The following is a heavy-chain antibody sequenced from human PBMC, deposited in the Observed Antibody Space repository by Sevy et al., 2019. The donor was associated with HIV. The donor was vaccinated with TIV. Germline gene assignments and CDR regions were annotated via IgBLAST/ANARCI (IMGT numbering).Heavy chain of an antibody. V-gene: IGHV1-18*01. D-gene: IGHD2-21*01. Sequence: ASVKVSCKASGYTFSNYGISWVRQAPGQGLEWMGWMNPFNNKTNYAQKFQGRVSLTSDTSATTAYMEVTSLRSDDTAVYYCARDRVHDWGEGWFDPWGQGTLVTVSS. CDR3: ARDRVHDWGEGWFDP. CDR1: GYTFSNYG. CDR2: MNPFNNKT. J-gene: IGHJ5*02.